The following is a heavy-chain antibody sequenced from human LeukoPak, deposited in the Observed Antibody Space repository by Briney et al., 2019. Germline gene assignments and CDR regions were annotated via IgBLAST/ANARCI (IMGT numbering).Heavy chain of an antibody. V-gene: IGHV3-21*01. CDR2: INRGSTYM. D-gene: IGHD1-1*01. J-gene: IGHJ6*03. Sequence: GSLRLSCGASGFYFSGYSMNWVRQAPGKGLEWVASINRGSTYMYYGDSVKGRFTISRDNAKDSLHLQMDSLRVEDTAVYFCARVEATTGRNYHYYYMDVWGKGTTVTVSS. CDR1: GFYFSGYS. CDR3: ARVEATTGRNYHYYYMDV.